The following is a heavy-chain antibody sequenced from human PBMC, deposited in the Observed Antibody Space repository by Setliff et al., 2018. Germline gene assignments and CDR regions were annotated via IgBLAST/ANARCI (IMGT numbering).Heavy chain of an antibody. J-gene: IGHJ1*01. CDR2: SRNKANSYTI. CDR3: VKALSRSGYSLWYFQN. V-gene: IGHV3-72*01. CDR1: GFTFSDHH. D-gene: IGHD3-3*01. Sequence: GGSLRLSCAASGFTFSDHHMDWVRQAPGKGLEWVGRSRNKANSYTIAYAASVKGRFTISRDHSKNSVYLLMNSLRPEDTALYYCVKALSRSGYSLWYFQNWGQGTLVTVSS.